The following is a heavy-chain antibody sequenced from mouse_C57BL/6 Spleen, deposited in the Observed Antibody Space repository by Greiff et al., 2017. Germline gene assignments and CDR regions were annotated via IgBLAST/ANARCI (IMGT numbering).Heavy chain of an antibody. D-gene: IGHD1-1*01. Sequence: EVKLVESEGGLVQPGSSMKLSCTASGFTFSDYYMAWVRQVPEKGLEWVANINYDGSSTYYLDSLKSRFIISRDNATNILYLQMSSLKSEDTATYYCARDPIYYGSSYWYFDVWGTGTTVTVSS. CDR3: ARDPIYYGSSYWYFDV. J-gene: IGHJ1*03. V-gene: IGHV5-16*01. CDR1: GFTFSDYY. CDR2: INYDGSST.